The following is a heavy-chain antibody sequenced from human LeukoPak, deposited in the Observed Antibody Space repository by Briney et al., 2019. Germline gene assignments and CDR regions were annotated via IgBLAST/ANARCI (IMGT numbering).Heavy chain of an antibody. CDR1: AFTFSRYG. J-gene: IGHJ6*03. CDR3: ARPPDNYYYYYMDV. CDR2: IRYDGSKK. V-gene: IGHV3-30*02. Sequence: GGSLRLSCAASAFTFSRYGMHWVRQAPGKGLEWVTFIRYDGSKKYYADSVKGRFTISRDKSKNTLYLQMNSLRAEDTAVYYCARPPDNYYYYYMDVWGKGTTVTVSS.